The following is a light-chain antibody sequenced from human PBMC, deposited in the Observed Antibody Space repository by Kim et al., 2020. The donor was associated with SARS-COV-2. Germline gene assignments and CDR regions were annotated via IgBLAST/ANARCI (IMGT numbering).Light chain of an antibody. J-gene: IGKJ1*01. CDR2: AAS. CDR1: QSITNY. V-gene: IGKV1-39*01. Sequence: DIQMTQSPSSLSASVGDRVTITCRASQSITNYLNWYQQKPGKAPKVLIYAASSLQSGVPSRFSGSGSGTDFTLTISSLQPDDFATYYCEQSYTRPRTFGQGTKLEIK. CDR3: EQSYTRPRT.